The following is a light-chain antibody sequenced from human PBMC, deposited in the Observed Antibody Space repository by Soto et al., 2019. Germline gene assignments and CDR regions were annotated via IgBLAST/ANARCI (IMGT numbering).Light chain of an antibody. CDR3: QHYDNYSLT. J-gene: IGKJ4*01. V-gene: IGKV1-5*01. CDR1: QSITTW. Sequence: DIHMTQSPSTLSASVGDRVTITCRASQSITTWLAWYQQKPGKAPNLLIFDASILESGVPSRFSGSGSGTEFTLTISGLQLDDFGTYSCQHYDNYSLTFGGGTKGDIK. CDR2: DAS.